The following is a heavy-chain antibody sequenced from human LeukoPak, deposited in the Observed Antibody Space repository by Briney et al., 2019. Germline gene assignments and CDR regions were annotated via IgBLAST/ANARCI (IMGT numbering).Heavy chain of an antibody. CDR2: ISDSGANK. J-gene: IGHJ6*02. D-gene: IGHD1-26*01. Sequence: QPGGSLRLSCAASGFTFSTYAMTWVRQAPGKVLELVSLISDSGANKHYADPVKGRFTISRDNSKNTVSLQMNSLRAEDTAVYYCAKDVRVGGGGMDVWGQGTPVTVSS. CDR3: AKDVRVGGGGMDV. CDR1: GFTFSTYA. V-gene: IGHV3-23*01.